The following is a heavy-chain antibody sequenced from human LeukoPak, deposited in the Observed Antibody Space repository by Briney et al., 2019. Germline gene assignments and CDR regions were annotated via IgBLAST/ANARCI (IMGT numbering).Heavy chain of an antibody. J-gene: IGHJ4*02. CDR2: VNPDMSEK. V-gene: IGHV3-7*01. CDR3: ARDGLPVALDK. Sequence: GGALRLSCAASGFTFNRHWMTWVRQAPGKGLEWIANVNPDMSEKNYVESVKGRFTISRDKVKNSLYLQMNSLRGDDTAVYYCARDGLPVALDKWGQGTLVTVSS. CDR1: GFTFNRHW. D-gene: IGHD2-2*01.